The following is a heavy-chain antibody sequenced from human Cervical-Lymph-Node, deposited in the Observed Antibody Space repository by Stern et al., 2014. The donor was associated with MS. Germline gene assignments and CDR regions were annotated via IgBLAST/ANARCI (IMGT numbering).Heavy chain of an antibody. Sequence: ESGPALVKPTQTLTLTCTFSGFSLSTSGMSVSWIRQPPGKALEWLALIDWDDDKYYSTSLKTRLTISKDTSKNQVVLTMTNMDPLDTATYYFARSVLTVYSLDYWGQGTLVTVSP. J-gene: IGHJ4*02. CDR1: GFSLSTSGMS. CDR2: IDWDDDK. D-gene: IGHD3-9*01. V-gene: IGHV2-70*01. CDR3: ARSVLTVYSLDY.